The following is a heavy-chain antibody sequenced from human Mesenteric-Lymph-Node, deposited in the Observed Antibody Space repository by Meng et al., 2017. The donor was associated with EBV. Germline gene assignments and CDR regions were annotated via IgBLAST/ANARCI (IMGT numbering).Heavy chain of an antibody. V-gene: IGHV4-34*01. J-gene: IGHJ5*02. CDR1: GGSLSVYY. D-gene: IGHD3-16*01. Sequence: QVQLQKWGAGLLKPSETLSLTCAVYGGSLSVYYWSWIRQPPGKGLEWIGEINHSGSTNYNPSLKSRVTISVDTSKNQFSLKLSSVTAADTAVYYCARGRSYVSGVIDPWGQGTLVTVSS. CDR2: INHSGST. CDR3: ARGRSYVSGVIDP.